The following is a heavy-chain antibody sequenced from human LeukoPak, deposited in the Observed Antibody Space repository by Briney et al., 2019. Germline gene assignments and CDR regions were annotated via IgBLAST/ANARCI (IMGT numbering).Heavy chain of an antibody. CDR3: ARARLYYYDSSGYGHDI. J-gene: IGHJ3*02. CDR1: GGSFSGYY. V-gene: IGHV4-34*01. CDR2: INHSGST. Sequence: SETLSLTCAVYGGSFSGYYWSWIRQPPGGGLEWIGEINHSGSTNYNTSLKSRVSISVATSTNQFSLKLSSVTAAATAVYYCARARLYYYDSSGYGHDIWGQGTMVTVSS. D-gene: IGHD3-22*01.